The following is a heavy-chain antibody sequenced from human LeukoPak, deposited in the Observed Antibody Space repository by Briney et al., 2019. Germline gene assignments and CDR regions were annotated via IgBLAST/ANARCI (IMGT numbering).Heavy chain of an antibody. V-gene: IGHV3-7*03. CDR2: IKQYGNEK. CDR3: AKDPLTVTTNWFDP. D-gene: IGHD4-17*01. J-gene: IGHJ5*02. Sequence: GGSLRLSCAASGFTFSSYCMSWVRQAPGKGLEWVANIKQYGNEKSYADSVKGRFIISRDNTKKSLYLQMNGLRAEDTAVYYCAKDPLTVTTNWFDPWGQGTLVTVSS. CDR1: GFTFSSYC.